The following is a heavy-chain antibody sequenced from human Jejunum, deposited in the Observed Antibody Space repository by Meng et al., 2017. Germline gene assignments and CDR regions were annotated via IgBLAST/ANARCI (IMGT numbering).Heavy chain of an antibody. V-gene: IGHV3-49*03. CDR2: IRTKSSGGTT. CDR1: GFTFGDSA. D-gene: IGHD2-8*01. Sequence: GGSLRLSCKGSGFTFGDSAMSWFRQAPGKGLEWLGLIRTKSSGGTTDYAASVKGRFIISRDDSASIAYLQMSSLKTEDTAVYYCGREVLSTALTYWGQGTLVTVSS. J-gene: IGHJ4*02. CDR3: GREVLSTALTY.